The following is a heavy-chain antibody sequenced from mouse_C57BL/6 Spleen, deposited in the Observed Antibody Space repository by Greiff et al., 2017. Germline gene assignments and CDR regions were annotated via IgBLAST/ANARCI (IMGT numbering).Heavy chain of an antibody. J-gene: IGHJ2*01. V-gene: IGHV1-64*01. Sequence: QVQLQQPGAELVKPGASVKLSCKASGYTFTSYWMHWVKQRPGQGLEWIGMIHPNSGSTNYNEKFKSKATLTVDKSSSTAYMQLSSLTSEDSAVYYCARSIYYGNQRDFDYWGQCTTRTVSS. CDR1: GYTFTSYW. CDR3: ARSIYYGNQRDFDY. D-gene: IGHD2-1*01. CDR2: IHPNSGST.